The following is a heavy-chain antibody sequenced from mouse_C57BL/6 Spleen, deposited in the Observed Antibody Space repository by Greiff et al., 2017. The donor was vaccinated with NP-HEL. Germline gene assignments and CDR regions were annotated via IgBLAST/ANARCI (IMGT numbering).Heavy chain of an antibody. V-gene: IGHV1-76*01. J-gene: IGHJ2*01. CDR3: ARSGGDY. CDR1: GYTFTDYY. Sequence: VQLQQSGAELVRPGASVKLSCKASGYTFTDYYINWVKQRPGQGLEWIARIYPGSGNTYYNEKFKGKVTLTAEKSSSTAYMQLSSLTSEDSAVYFCARSGGDYWGQGTTLTVSS. CDR2: IYPGSGNT.